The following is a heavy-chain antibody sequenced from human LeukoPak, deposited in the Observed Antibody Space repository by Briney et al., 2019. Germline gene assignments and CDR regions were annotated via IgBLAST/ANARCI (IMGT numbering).Heavy chain of an antibody. J-gene: IGHJ4*02. V-gene: IGHV1-18*01. Sequence: ASVKVSCKTSGYTFTNYGISWVRQAPGQGLEWMGWISCYNGNTNYVQKFRGRVTMTADTSTSTVYMELRSLRSEDTAVYYCARDIATVQHQDWGQGTLVTVS. CDR2: ISCYNGNT. D-gene: IGHD1-1*01. CDR3: ARDIATVQHQD. CDR1: GYTFTNYG.